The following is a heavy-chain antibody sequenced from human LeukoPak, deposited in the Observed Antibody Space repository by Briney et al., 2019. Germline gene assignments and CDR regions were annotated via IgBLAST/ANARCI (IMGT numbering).Heavy chain of an antibody. V-gene: IGHV3-33*01. CDR2: IWYDGSNK. CDR3: ARRDPDDAFDI. Sequence: PGGSLRLSCAASGFTFSSYGMHWVRQAPGKGLEWVAVIWYDGSNKYYVDSVKGRFTISRDNSKNTLYLQMNSLRAEDTAVYYCARRDPDDAFDIWGQGPMVTVSS. CDR1: GFTFSSYG. J-gene: IGHJ3*02.